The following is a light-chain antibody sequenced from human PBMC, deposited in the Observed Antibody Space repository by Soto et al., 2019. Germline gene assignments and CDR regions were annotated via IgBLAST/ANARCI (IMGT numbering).Light chain of an antibody. CDR2: DTS. J-gene: IGKJ5*01. V-gene: IGKV3-11*01. Sequence: IVLTQSPATLSLSPGERATLSCRASQSVSGYLAWYQQRPGQATRLLIYDTSKRATGITCRFSGSGSGTDSTLTISSLEPEDFAVDYCQQRSNWPPTTFGQGTRLEIK. CDR1: QSVSGY. CDR3: QQRSNWPPTT.